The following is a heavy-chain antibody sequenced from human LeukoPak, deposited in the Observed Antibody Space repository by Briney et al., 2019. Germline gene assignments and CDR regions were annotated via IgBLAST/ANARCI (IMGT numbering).Heavy chain of an antibody. D-gene: IGHD6-13*01. J-gene: IGHJ4*02. CDR3: ARDPSAGKMDY. V-gene: IGHV3-48*01. CDR1: GFTLSAIR. Sequence: GGSLSSSGPALGFTLSAIRLNWAGQPQGRGWGGVSYISSSSSTIYYADSVKGRFTISRDYAKNSLYLQMNSLRAEDTAVYYCARDPSAGKMDYWGQGTLVTVPS. CDR2: ISSSSSTI.